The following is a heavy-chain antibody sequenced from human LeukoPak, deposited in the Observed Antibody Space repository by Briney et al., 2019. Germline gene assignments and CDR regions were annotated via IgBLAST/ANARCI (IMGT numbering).Heavy chain of an antibody. CDR1: GGSISSTNW. J-gene: IGHJ4*02. CDR2: VELSGRT. CDR3: AREGGPYRPLDY. V-gene: IGHV4-4*02. Sequence: SETLSLTCGVSGGSISSTNWWTWVRQPPGEGLEWIGEVELSGRTNYNPSLESRVTISVDMSANHISLKLTSVTAADTAVYYCAREGGPYRPLDYSGQGTLVTVSS.